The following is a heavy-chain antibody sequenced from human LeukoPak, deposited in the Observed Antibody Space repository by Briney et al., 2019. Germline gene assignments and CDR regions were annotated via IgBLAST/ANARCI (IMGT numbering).Heavy chain of an antibody. CDR2: ISWNSGSI. D-gene: IGHD6-13*01. J-gene: IGHJ4*02. Sequence: GGSLRLSCAASGFTLDDYAMHWVRQAPGKGLEWVSGISWNSGSIGYADSVKGRFTISRDNAKNSLYLQMNSLRAEDTALYYCAKVNSLAAAGPHYFDYWGQGTLVTVSS. CDR3: AKVNSLAAAGPHYFDY. V-gene: IGHV3-9*01. CDR1: GFTLDDYA.